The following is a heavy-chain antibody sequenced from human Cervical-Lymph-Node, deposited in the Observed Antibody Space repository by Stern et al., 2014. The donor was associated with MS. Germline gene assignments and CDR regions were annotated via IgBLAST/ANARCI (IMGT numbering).Heavy chain of an antibody. V-gene: IGHV4-59*01. D-gene: IGHD3-22*01. CDR1: GGSINSYY. J-gene: IGHJ4*02. CDR2: VSYSGTT. CDR3: ARRAYYYDTSGYYSFDY. Sequence: QLQLQESAPGLVKPSETLSLTCTVSGGSINSYYWTWIRQPPGKGLEWIGYVSYSGTTNYNPSLKSRVTISADMSKNQFSLKLNSVTTADAAVYFCARRAYYYDTSGYYSFDYWGRGSLVAVSS.